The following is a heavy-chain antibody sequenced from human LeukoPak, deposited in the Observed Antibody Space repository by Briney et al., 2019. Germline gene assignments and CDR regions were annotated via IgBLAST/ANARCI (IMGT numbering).Heavy chain of an antibody. J-gene: IGHJ4*02. CDR1: GFTFSSYA. D-gene: IGHD2-8*01. Sequence: PGGSLRLSCAGSGFTFSSYAMSWVRQAPGKGPEWVSAISDTGATTYDADSVKGRFTISRDNSRSTLYLQMNSLRAEGTALYYCAKDTSIGRYCTNGVCSPFDYWGQGTLVTVSS. CDR2: ISDTGATT. V-gene: IGHV3-23*01. CDR3: AKDTSIGRYCTNGVCSPFDY.